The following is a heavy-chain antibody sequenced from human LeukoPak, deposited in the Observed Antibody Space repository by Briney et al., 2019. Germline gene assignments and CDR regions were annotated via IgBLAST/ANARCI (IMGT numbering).Heavy chain of an antibody. J-gene: IGHJ4*02. CDR2: ISGSGGST. CDR1: GFTFSSYA. CDR3: AKDRGLLEELDY. V-gene: IGHV3-23*01. D-gene: IGHD1-26*01. Sequence: GGSLRLSCAASGFTFSSYAMSWVHQAPGKGLEWVSAISGSGGSTYYADSVKGRFTISRDNSKNTLYLQMNSLRAEDTAVYYCAKDRGLLEELDYWGQGTLVTVSS.